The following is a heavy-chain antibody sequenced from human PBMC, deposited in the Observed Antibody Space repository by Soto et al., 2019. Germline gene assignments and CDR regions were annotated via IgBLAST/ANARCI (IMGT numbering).Heavy chain of an antibody. V-gene: IGHV1-69*06. Sequence: QERLVQSGAEVRKPGSSVKVSCKVTGGTSTRYAINWVRQAPGHGLEWMGGIVPMFGTAKDAQKFQGRVTITADTSTNIAYMELRSLRSEDTAVYYCNRGSEYDFWSGYLWGQGTLVSVSS. J-gene: IGHJ4*02. D-gene: IGHD3-3*01. CDR2: IVPMFGTA. CDR3: NRGSEYDFWSGYL. CDR1: GGTSTRYA.